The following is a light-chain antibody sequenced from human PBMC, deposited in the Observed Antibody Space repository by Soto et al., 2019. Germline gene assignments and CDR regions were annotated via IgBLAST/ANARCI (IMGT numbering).Light chain of an antibody. CDR3: QHYNNYSPT. CDR2: DAS. J-gene: IGKJ1*01. CDR1: QSISKG. Sequence: DIQMTQSPSTLSASVGDRVTITCRASQSISKGLAWYQQKPGKAPKLLIYDASSVESGVPSRFSGSGSGTEFTLTVSSLQPDDFATYCCQHYNNYSPTFGQGTKVEIK. V-gene: IGKV1-5*01.